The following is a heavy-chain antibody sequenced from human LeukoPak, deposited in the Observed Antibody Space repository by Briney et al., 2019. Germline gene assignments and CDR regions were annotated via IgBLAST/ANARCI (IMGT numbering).Heavy chain of an antibody. CDR2: IYYSGST. Sequence: SETLSLTCTVSGGSISSSSYYWGWIRQPPGKGLEWIGSIYYSGSTYYNPSLKSRVTISVDTSKNQFSLKLSSVTAADTAVYYCASGIAVAGTGVDYWGQGTLVTVSS. CDR3: ASGIAVAGTGVDY. D-gene: IGHD6-19*01. V-gene: IGHV4-39*01. J-gene: IGHJ4*02. CDR1: GGSISSSSYY.